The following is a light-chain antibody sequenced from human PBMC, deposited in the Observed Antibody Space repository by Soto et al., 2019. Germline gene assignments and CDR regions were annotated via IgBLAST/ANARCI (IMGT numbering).Light chain of an antibody. CDR1: NSNIGNNF. CDR3: AAWDDSLSGVV. CDR2: RND. V-gene: IGLV1-47*01. Sequence: QSVLTQPPSASGTPGQRVTISCSGSNSNIGNNFAYWYQQLPGTAPKLLIYRNDQRPSGVPDRISGSKSGTSASLAIRGLRSEDEAHYYCAAWDDSLSGVVFGGGSKVTVL. J-gene: IGLJ2*01.